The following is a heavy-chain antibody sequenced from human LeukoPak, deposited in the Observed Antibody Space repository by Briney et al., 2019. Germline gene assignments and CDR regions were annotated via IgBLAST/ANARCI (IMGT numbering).Heavy chain of an antibody. D-gene: IGHD1-1*01. J-gene: IGHJ4*02. CDR2: IHHSGNT. Sequence: SETLSLTCAVSGYSISNGHVWAWIRQPPGKGLKWIGTIHHSGNTYYNPSLQSRVSVSVDTSRNQFSLRLSSVTAADTATYYCARIDWTPDSWGQGTLVTVSS. CDR1: GYSISNGHV. V-gene: IGHV4-38-2*01. CDR3: ARIDWTPDS.